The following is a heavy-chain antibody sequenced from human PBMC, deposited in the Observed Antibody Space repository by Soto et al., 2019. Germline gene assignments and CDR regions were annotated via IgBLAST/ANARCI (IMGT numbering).Heavy chain of an antibody. CDR2: ISYDGSNK. V-gene: IGHV3-30*18. CDR1: GFTFSSYG. Sequence: QVQLVESGGGVVQPGRSLRLSCAASGFTFSSYGMHWVRQAPGKGLEWVAVISYDGSNKYYADSVKGRFTISRDNSKNTLYLQMNRLRAGGTAVYYCAKGPLYYDILTGYIDYWGQGTLVTVSS. D-gene: IGHD3-9*01. CDR3: AKGPLYYDILTGYIDY. J-gene: IGHJ4*02.